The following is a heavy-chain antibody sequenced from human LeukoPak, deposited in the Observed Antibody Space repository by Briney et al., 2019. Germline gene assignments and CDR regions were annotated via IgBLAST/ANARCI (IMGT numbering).Heavy chain of an antibody. CDR3: ARLSSSTAIVVVTANWFDP. J-gene: IGHJ5*02. CDR2: IYPGDSDT. V-gene: IGHV5-51*01. Sequence: GESLKISCKGSGYSFTSYWIGWVRQMPGKGLECMGIIYPGDSDTRYSPSFQGQVTISADKSISTAYLQWSSLKASDTAMYYCARLSSSTAIVVVTANWFDPWGQGTLVTVSS. D-gene: IGHD2-21*02. CDR1: GYSFTSYW.